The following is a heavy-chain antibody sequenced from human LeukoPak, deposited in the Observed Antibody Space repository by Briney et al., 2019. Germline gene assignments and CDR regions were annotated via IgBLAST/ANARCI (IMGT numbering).Heavy chain of an antibody. V-gene: IGHV3-53*01. CDR1: GFTVSSNY. CDR2: IFSGGEI. D-gene: IGHD4-23*01. CDR3: AKPNDYGGKY. J-gene: IGHJ4*02. Sequence: GGYLRLSCAASGFTVSSNYMSWVRQAPGKGLEWVSVIFSGGEIYYADSVKGRFTISRDNSKNTVYPQMNSLRAEDSAVYYCAKPNDYGGKYWGQGALVTVSS.